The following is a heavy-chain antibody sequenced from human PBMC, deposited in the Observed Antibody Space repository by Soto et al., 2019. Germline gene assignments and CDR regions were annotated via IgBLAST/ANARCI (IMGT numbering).Heavy chain of an antibody. Sequence: ASVKVSCKASGYTFTGYYMHWVRQAPGQGLEWMGWINPNSGGTNYAQKFQGWITMTRDTSISTAYMELSRLRSDDTAVYYCARARSYYKILTGYYPRDYYYYGMDVWGQGTTVTVSS. CDR3: ARARSYYKILTGYYPRDYYYYGMDV. V-gene: IGHV1-2*04. CDR1: GYTFTGYY. J-gene: IGHJ6*02. CDR2: INPNSGGT. D-gene: IGHD3-9*01.